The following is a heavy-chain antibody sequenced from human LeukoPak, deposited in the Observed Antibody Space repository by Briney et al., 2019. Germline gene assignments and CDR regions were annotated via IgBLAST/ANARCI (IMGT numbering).Heavy chain of an antibody. CDR1: GGTFSNYA. Sequence: ASVKVSCKASGGTFSNYAISWVRQAPGQGLEWMGGIIPIFGTTNYAQKFQGRVTITTDESTSTAYMELRSLRSDDTAVYYCARDGQDYFDSSGHQTYRAPDGFDIWGQGTMVTVSS. CDR3: ARDGQDYFDSSGHQTYRAPDGFDI. CDR2: IIPIFGTT. J-gene: IGHJ3*02. V-gene: IGHV1-69*05. D-gene: IGHD3-22*01.